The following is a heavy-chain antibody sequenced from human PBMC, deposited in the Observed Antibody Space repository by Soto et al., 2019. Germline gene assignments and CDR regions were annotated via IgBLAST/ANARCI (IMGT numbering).Heavy chain of an antibody. CDR1: GYSINSGYY. CDR3: ARVVTIFGVVIDWFDP. D-gene: IGHD3-3*01. Sequence: ETLSLTCAVSGYSINSGYYWGWIRQPPGKGLEWIGSIYHSGSTYYNPSLKSRVTISVDTSKNQFSLKLSSVTAADTAVYYCARVVTIFGVVIDWFDPWGQGTLVTVS. V-gene: IGHV4-38-2*01. CDR2: IYHSGST. J-gene: IGHJ5*02.